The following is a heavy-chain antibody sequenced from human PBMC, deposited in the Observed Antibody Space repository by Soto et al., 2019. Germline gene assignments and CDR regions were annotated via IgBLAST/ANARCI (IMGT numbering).Heavy chain of an antibody. V-gene: IGHV4-4*02. J-gene: IGHJ6*02. D-gene: IGHD1-1*01. CDR3: ARDFLRFQLSYYYGMDV. CDR1: GGSISSSNW. Sequence: KPSETLSLTCAVSGGSISSSNWWSWVRQPPGKGLEWIGEIYHSGSTNYNPSLKSRVTISVDKSKNQFSLKLSSVTAADTAVYYCARDFLRFQLSYYYGMDVWGQGTTVTVSS. CDR2: IYHSGST.